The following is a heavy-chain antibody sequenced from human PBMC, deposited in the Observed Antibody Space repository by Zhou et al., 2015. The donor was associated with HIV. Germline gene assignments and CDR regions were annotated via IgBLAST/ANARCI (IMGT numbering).Heavy chain of an antibody. D-gene: IGHD1-20*01. CDR3: ARENSLTGTGFDY. V-gene: IGHV3-20*04. Sequence: EVELVESGGRCGNAWGSLRLSCAASGFSLDDYGMSWARQVSGKGLEWICGINWNGGSTVYADSVKGRFTISRDNSKNTLYLQMNSLRAEDTAVYYCARENSLTGTGFDYWGQGTLVTVSS. CDR2: INWNGGST. J-gene: IGHJ4*02. CDR1: GFSLDDYG.